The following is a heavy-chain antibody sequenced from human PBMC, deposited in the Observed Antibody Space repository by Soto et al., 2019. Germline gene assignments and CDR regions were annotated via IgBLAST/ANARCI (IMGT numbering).Heavy chain of an antibody. CDR2: IHPGDSDS. Sequence: PGESLKISCKGSGYSFNNNWIGWVRQMPGKGLEWMGIIHPGDSDSRYSPSFQGQVTMSVDKSINTAYLQWSSLKASDTAMYYCARRDSSGFPDYWGQGTLATVSS. CDR1: GYSFNNNW. CDR3: ARRDSSGFPDY. J-gene: IGHJ4*02. V-gene: IGHV5-51*01. D-gene: IGHD3-22*01.